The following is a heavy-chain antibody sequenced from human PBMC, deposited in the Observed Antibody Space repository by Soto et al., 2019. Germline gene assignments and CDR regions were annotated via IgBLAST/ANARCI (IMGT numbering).Heavy chain of an antibody. Sequence: SETLSLTCAVYGGSFSGYYWRWIRQPPGKGLEWIGELNHSGSTNYNPSLKSRVPISVDPPKNHFSLNLSSVTAADTAVYYCARGAPSLTGTTFYYYYYGMDVWGQGTTVTVSS. V-gene: IGHV4-34*01. CDR2: LNHSGST. CDR1: GGSFSGYY. D-gene: IGHD1-20*01. CDR3: ARGAPSLTGTTFYYYYYGMDV. J-gene: IGHJ6*02.